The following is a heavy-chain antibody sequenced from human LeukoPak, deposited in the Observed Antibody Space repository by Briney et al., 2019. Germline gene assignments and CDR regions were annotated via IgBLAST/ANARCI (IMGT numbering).Heavy chain of an antibody. CDR2: IYYSGNT. Sequence: SETLSLTCTVSGGSISSYYWSWLRQPTGKGLEWIGYIYYSGNTNYNPSLKSRVTISVDTSKNQFSPNLSSVTAADTAVYYCAREPPGYSSGWHGAYFDYWGQGILVTVSS. V-gene: IGHV4-59*01. CDR1: GGSISSYY. J-gene: IGHJ4*02. CDR3: AREPPGYSSGWHGAYFDY. D-gene: IGHD6-19*01.